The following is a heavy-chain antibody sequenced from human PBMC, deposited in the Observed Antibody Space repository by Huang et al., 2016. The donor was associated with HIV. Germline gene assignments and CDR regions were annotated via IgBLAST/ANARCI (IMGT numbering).Heavy chain of an antibody. CDR2: IYYTGRT. CDR1: GGSIRSSDYH. Sequence: QLLLQESGPGLVKPSEALALTCAVSGGSIRSSDYHWGWIRQPPGKGLEWIGSIYYTGRTHSSPALKSRVTIAVDTSKNLFFLNLTSMTAADTAVYYCARHREGPVAYYSGWGSHLNYMDVWGRGRTVVVSS. CDR3: ARHREGPVAYYSGWGSHLNYMDV. D-gene: IGHD3-10*01. J-gene: IGHJ6*03. V-gene: IGHV4-39*01.